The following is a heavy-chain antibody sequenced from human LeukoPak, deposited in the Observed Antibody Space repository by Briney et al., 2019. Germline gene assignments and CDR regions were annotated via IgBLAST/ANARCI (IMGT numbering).Heavy chain of an antibody. CDR1: GFTFDDYG. Sequence: GGSLRLSCAASGFTFDDYGMSWVRQAPGKGLEWVSGINWNGGSTGYADSVKGRFTISRDNAKNSLYLQMNSLGAEDTALYYCARGGSSGLTLITFDYWGQGTLVTVSS. J-gene: IGHJ4*02. CDR3: ARGGSSGLTLITFDY. D-gene: IGHD6-19*01. V-gene: IGHV3-20*04. CDR2: INWNGGST.